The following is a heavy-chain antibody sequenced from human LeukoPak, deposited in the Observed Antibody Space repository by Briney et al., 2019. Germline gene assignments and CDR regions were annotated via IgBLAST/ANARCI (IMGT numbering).Heavy chain of an antibody. V-gene: IGHV3-30*18. CDR2: ISYDGSNK. CDR1: GFTFSSYG. CDR3: AKDQGRGAAAGTHFQH. D-gene: IGHD6-13*01. Sequence: PGGSLRLSCAAFGFTFSSYGMHWVRQAPGKGLEWVAVISYDGSNKYYADSVKGRFTISRDNSKNTLYLQMNSLRAEDTAVYYCAKDQGRGAAAGTHFQHWGQGTLVTVSS. J-gene: IGHJ1*01.